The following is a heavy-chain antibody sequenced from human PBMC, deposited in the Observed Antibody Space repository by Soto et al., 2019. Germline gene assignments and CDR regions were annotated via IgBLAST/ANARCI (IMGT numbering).Heavy chain of an antibody. V-gene: IGHV4-61*01. CDR3: ARRTPSRWLSINFDY. CDR1: GGSVSSGSYY. J-gene: IGHJ4*02. CDR2: IYYSGST. Sequence: SETLSLTCTVSGGSVSSGSYYWSWIRQPPGKGLEWIGYIYYSGSTNYNPSLKSRVTISVDTSKNQFSLKLSSVTAADTAVYYCARRTPSRWLSINFDYWGQGTLVTVSS. D-gene: IGHD3-22*01.